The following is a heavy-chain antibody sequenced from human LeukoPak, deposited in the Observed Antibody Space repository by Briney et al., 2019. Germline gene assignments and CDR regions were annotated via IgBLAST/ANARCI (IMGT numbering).Heavy chain of an antibody. V-gene: IGHV3-7*03. CDR1: GLTFSSYW. CDR3: ARLAWFGDSTGFDY. D-gene: IGHD3-10*01. J-gene: IGHJ4*02. CDR2: IRQDGSEI. Sequence: GGSLRLSCAASGLTFSSYWMSWVRQAPGKGLEWVANIRQDGSEIYYVDSVKGRFTSSRDNAKSSLYLQMNNLRAEDTAVYYCARLAWFGDSTGFDYWGQGALVTVSS.